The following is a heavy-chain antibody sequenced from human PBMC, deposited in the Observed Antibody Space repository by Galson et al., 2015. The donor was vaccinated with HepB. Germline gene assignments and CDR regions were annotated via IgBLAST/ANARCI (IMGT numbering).Heavy chain of an antibody. V-gene: IGHV4-34*01. CDR1: GGSFSGYY. D-gene: IGHD2-15*01. CDR3: ARGRLGYCSGGSCFNFDY. CDR2: INHSGST. J-gene: IGHJ4*02. Sequence: LSLTCAVYGGSFSGYYWSWIRQPPGKGLEWIGEINHSGSTNYNPSLKSRVTISVDTSKNQFSLKLSSVTAADTAVYYCARGRLGYCSGGSCFNFDYWGQGTLVTVSS.